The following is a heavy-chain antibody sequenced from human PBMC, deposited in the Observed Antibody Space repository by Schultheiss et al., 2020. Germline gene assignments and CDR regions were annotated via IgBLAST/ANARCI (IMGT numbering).Heavy chain of an antibody. Sequence: SETLSLICTVSGGSISSYYWSWIRQPPGKGLEWIGYIYYSGSTNYNPSLKSRVTISVDTSKNQFSLKLSSVTAADTAVYYCARQDDFCSGNFDYWGQGTLVTVSS. CDR1: GGSISSYY. D-gene: IGHD3-3*01. CDR2: IYYSGST. CDR3: ARQDDFCSGNFDY. V-gene: IGHV4-59*08. J-gene: IGHJ4*02.